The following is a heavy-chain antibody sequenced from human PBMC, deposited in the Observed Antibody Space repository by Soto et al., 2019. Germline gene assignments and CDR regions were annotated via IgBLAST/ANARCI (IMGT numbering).Heavy chain of an antibody. CDR2: IYWDDDK. CDR1: GFSLSTSGVD. V-gene: IGHV2-5*02. CDR3: AHRRPYSNSPEYFFDY. D-gene: IGHD6-6*01. J-gene: IGHJ4*02. Sequence: QITLKESGPTLVNPTQTLTLTCTFSGFSLSTSGVDVGWIRQPPGTALEWLALIYWDDDKRYSPSLKSRLTITKDTSKNQVVLTMTNMDPLDTATYYCAHRRPYSNSPEYFFDYWGQGTLVTVSS.